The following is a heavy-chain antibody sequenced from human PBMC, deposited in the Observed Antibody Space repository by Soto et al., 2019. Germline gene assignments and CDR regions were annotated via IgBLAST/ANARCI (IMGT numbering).Heavy chain of an antibody. CDR3: ARSYYDRTGFAVDP. CDR2: MYFGGSF. CDR1: GASVSHGY. Sequence: QMQLQASGPGLVKPSETLSLTCNVSGASVSHGYWSWIRQPPGKGLEWIGFMYFGGSFNYNPSLTSRATISVGTSKNQCSMSLRSVTDSDTAVYYCARSYYDRTGFAVDPWGQGTLVTVSS. V-gene: IGHV4-59*02. J-gene: IGHJ5*02. D-gene: IGHD3-22*01.